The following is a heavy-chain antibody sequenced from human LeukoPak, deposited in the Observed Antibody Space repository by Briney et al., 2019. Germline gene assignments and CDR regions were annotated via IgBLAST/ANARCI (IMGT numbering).Heavy chain of an antibody. Sequence: GGSLRLSSAASGFTFSSYGMSWVRQAPGKGLEWVSAISGSGGSTYYADSVKGRFTISRDNSKNTLYLQMNSLRAEDTTVYYCAKEARGITMIVVVDFDYWGQGTLVTVSS. CDR1: GFTFSSYG. J-gene: IGHJ4*02. CDR2: ISGSGGST. V-gene: IGHV3-23*01. D-gene: IGHD3-22*01. CDR3: AKEARGITMIVVVDFDY.